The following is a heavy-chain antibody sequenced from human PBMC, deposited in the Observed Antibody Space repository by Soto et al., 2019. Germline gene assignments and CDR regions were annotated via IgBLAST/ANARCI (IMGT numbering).Heavy chain of an antibody. CDR1: GFTFTNA. V-gene: IGHV3-23*01. CDR2: ISGSGRST. J-gene: IGHJ4*02. Sequence: PGGSLRLSCEASGFTFTNAMSWVRQAPGKGLEWVSAISGSGRSTYYAHSVKGRFTISRDYSKNTLYLQMNSLGAEDTAVYYCTKTPYEFWSGVRFDSWGQGTLVTV. CDR3: TKTPYEFWSGVRFDS. D-gene: IGHD3-3*01.